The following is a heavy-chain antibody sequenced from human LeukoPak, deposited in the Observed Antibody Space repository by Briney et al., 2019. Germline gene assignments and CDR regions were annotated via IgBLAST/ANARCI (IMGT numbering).Heavy chain of an antibody. CDR2: IIPIFGTA. Sequence: GSSVKVSCKASGGTFSSYAISWVRQAPRQGLEWMGGIIPIFGTANYAQKFQGRVTITADESTSTAYMELSSLRSEDTAVYYCATSKGTYYDFWSGYPIFDYWGQGTLVTISS. D-gene: IGHD3-3*01. V-gene: IGHV1-69*01. CDR3: ATSKGTYYDFWSGYPIFDY. J-gene: IGHJ4*02. CDR1: GGTFSSYA.